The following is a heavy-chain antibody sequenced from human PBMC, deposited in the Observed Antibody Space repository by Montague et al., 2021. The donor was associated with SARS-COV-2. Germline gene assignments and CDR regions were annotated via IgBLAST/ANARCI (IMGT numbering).Heavy chain of an antibody. CDR2: IYSGGTT. Sequence: SLRLSCAASGFTVSNTYMTWVRQAPGKGLEWVSVIYSGGTTDYADSVKGRFTISIDTSKNTLYLQTNSLRVEDTAVYYCARERTSLWEPRFHYGLDVWGQGTMVTVSS. CDR1: GFTVSNTY. V-gene: IGHV3-53*01. J-gene: IGHJ6*02. D-gene: IGHD1-14*01. CDR3: ARERTSLWEPRFHYGLDV.